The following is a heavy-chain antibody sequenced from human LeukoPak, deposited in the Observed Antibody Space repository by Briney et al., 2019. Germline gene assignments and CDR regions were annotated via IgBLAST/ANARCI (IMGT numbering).Heavy chain of an antibody. CDR1: GYTFTSYA. CDR2: INAGNGNT. Sequence: ASVKVSCKASGYTFTSYAMHWVRQAPGQRLEWMGWINAGNGNTKYSQKFQGRVTITRDTSASTAYMELSSLRSEDTAVYYCAREGVSTYYGADWFDPWGQGTLVTVSS. D-gene: IGHD4-17*01. CDR3: AREGVSTYYGADWFDP. V-gene: IGHV1-3*01. J-gene: IGHJ5*02.